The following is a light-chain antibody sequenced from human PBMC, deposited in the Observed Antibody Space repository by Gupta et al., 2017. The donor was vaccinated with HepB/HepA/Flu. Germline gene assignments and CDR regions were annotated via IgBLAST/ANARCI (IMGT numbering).Light chain of an antibody. CDR3: QQYGSSPMCS. J-gene: IGKJ2*04. CDR2: GAS. CDR1: QSVRSSQ. V-gene: IGKV3-20*01. Sequence: DIALTQSPCTLSLSPGERATLSGRASQSVRSSQLAWYQQKPGQAPRLLIYGASSRATGVPDRFSGSGSGTDFTLTINRLEPEDFAVYYCQQYGSSPMCSFGQGTKLEIK.